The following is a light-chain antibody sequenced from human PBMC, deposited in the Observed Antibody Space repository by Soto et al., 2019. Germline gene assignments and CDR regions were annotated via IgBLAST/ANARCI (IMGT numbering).Light chain of an antibody. CDR3: QSYDSPVPRLV. V-gene: IGLV1-40*01. J-gene: IGLJ2*01. CDR2: TNG. Sequence: QSVLTQPPAVTGGPGQKNIIYSTGRKSSIGAGYDVNWYQQFPGAAPRLLIYTNGARPSGFPHPFSPSMSATSASLAITVLHTEDEADYFCQSYDSPVPRLVFGGWT. CDR1: KSSIGAGYD.